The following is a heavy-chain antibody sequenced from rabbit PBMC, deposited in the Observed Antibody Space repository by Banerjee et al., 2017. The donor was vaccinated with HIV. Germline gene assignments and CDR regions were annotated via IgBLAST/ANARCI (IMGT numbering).Heavy chain of an antibody. CDR1: GFDLSSYYY. D-gene: IGHD6-1*01. J-gene: IGHJ4*01. CDR3: ARAPYPYGYGGYDYALNL. V-gene: IGHV1S40*01. CDR2: IGTGSDDST. Sequence: QSLEESGGDLVKPGASLTLTCTASGFDLSSYYYMCWVRQAPGKGLEWVACIGTGSDDSTYYASWAKGRFTISKTSSTTVTLQIPSLTATDTATYFCARAPYPYGYGGYDYALNLWGPGTLVTVS.